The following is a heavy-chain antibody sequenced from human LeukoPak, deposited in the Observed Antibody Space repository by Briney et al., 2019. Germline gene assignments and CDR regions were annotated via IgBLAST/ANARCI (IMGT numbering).Heavy chain of an antibody. CDR1: GYTLTELS. D-gene: IGHD6-13*01. Sequence: ASVKVSCKVSGYTLTELSMHWVRQAPGKRLEWMGGFDPEDGETIYAQKFQGRVTMTEDTSTDTAYMELSSLRSEDTAVYYCATGVRAYSSSWTDYWGQGTLVTVSS. J-gene: IGHJ4*02. CDR3: ATGVRAYSSSWTDY. CDR2: FDPEDGET. V-gene: IGHV1-24*01.